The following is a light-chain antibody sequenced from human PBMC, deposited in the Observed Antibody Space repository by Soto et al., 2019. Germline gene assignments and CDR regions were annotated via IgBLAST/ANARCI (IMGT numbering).Light chain of an antibody. CDR2: SDN. J-gene: IGLJ2*01. V-gene: IGLV1-44*01. Sequence: QPVLTQPPSASGTPGQRVTISCSGSTSNLGSNTVDWYQQLPGVAPKLLIYSDNKRPSGVPDRFSGSKSGTSASLAFSGLQSEDEADYYCATRDDSLNAVVFGGGTKLTVL. CDR3: ATRDDSLNAVV. CDR1: TSNLGSNT.